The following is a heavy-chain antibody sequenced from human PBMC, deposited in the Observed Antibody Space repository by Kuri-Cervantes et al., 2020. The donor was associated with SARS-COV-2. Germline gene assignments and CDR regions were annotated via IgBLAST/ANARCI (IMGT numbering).Heavy chain of an antibody. CDR3: ARAGLYYYDSSGYPFDY. D-gene: IGHD3-22*01. CDR1: GFTFSSYS. J-gene: IGHJ4*02. CDR2: ISSSSSTI. Sequence: GGSLRLSCAASGFTFSSYSMNWVRQAPGKGLEWVSYISSSSSTIYYADSVKGRFTISRDNAKNSLYLQMNSLRAEDTAVYYCARAGLYYYDSSGYPFDYWGQGTLVTVSS. V-gene: IGHV3-48*01.